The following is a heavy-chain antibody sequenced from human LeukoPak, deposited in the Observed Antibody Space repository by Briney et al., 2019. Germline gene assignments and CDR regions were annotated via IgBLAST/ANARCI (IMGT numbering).Heavy chain of an antibody. Sequence: SETLSLTCTVSGGSISSYYWSWIRQSPGKGLEYIGHIYYSGSTNYSPSLKSRLTISVDTSKNQFSLNLSSVTAADTAVYYCARRGFCTSTSCYVFDHWGQGTLVTVSS. D-gene: IGHD2-2*01. CDR1: GGSISSYY. V-gene: IGHV4-59*08. CDR2: IYYSGST. CDR3: ARRGFCTSTSCYVFDH. J-gene: IGHJ4*02.